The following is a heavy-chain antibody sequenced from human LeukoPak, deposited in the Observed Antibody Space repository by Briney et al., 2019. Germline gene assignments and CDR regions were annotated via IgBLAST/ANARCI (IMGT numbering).Heavy chain of an antibody. Sequence: GRSLRLSCATSGFTFSSYGMHWVRQAPGKGLEWVAIISYDGSNKYYADSVKGRFTISRDNSRDTLYLQMNSLKTEDTALYYCAKEDEGDAFDIWGQGTMVTVSS. J-gene: IGHJ3*02. CDR1: GFTFSSYG. V-gene: IGHV3-30*18. CDR3: AKEDEGDAFDI. CDR2: ISYDGSNK.